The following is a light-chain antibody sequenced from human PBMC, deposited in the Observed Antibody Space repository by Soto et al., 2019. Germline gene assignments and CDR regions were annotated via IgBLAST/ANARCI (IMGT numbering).Light chain of an antibody. J-gene: IGLJ1*01. CDR2: DVS. CDR3: SSYTSSSTYV. V-gene: IGLV2-14*01. CDR1: SSDVGGYDY. Sequence: QSVLTQPASVSGSPGQSIAISCTGTSSDVGGYDYVSWYQQHPGKAPKLMIYDVSNRPSGVSNRFSGSKSDNTASLTISGLQDEDEADYYCSSYTSSSTYVFGTGTKLTVL.